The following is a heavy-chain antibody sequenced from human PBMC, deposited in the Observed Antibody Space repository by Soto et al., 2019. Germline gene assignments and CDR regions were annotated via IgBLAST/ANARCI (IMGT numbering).Heavy chain of an antibody. J-gene: IGHJ4*02. CDR3: ARGGQDTAMDPEL. CDR2: INPILGTA. Sequence: QVQLVQSGAEVKKPGSSVKVSCKASGGTFSSYAISWVRQAPGQGLEWMGGINPILGTANYAQKFRGRVTITADEPTSTAYMELSSLRSEDTAVYYCARGGQDTAMDPELWGQGTLVTVSS. D-gene: IGHD5-18*01. CDR1: GGTFSSYA. V-gene: IGHV1-69*12.